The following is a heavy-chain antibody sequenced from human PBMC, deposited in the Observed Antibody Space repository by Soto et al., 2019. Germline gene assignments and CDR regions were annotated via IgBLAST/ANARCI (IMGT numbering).Heavy chain of an antibody. Sequence: GGSLRLSCAASGFSFSDYAMHWVRQAPGKGLEWVAVTSYDGINNYYADSVKGRFTISRDISKNTVYLQMDSLRADDTAVYYCAKDQVRDGYNSNWFDPWGQGTLVTVSS. J-gene: IGHJ5*02. CDR2: TSYDGINN. CDR1: GFSFSDYA. V-gene: IGHV3-30-3*01. D-gene: IGHD1-1*01. CDR3: AKDQVRDGYNSNWFDP.